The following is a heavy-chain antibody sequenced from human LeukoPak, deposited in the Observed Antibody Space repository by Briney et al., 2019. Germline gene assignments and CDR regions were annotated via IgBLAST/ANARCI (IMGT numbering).Heavy chain of an antibody. Sequence: ESLKISCQGSGYSFTTYWIAWVRQMPGKGLEWMGIIYPGDSDTRYSPSFQGQVTISADKSISTAYLRWTSLKASDTAMYYCARLNNDCSSTSCYSDAFDIWGQGTMVTVSS. J-gene: IGHJ3*02. V-gene: IGHV5-51*01. CDR1: GYSFTTYW. CDR2: IYPGDSDT. CDR3: ARLNNDCSSTSCYSDAFDI. D-gene: IGHD2-2*01.